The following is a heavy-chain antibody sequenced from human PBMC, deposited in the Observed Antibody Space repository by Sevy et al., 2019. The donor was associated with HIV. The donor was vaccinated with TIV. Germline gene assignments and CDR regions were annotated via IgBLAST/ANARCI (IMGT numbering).Heavy chain of an antibody. CDR3: ARDRAGTKNWFDP. D-gene: IGHD1-1*01. Sequence: ASVKVSCKASGGTFSSYAISWVRQAPGQGLEWMGGIIPIFGTANDAQKFQGRVTITADESTSTAYMELSSLRSEDTAVYYCARDRAGTKNWFDPWGQGTLVTVSS. V-gene: IGHV1-69*13. CDR2: IIPIFGTA. J-gene: IGHJ5*02. CDR1: GGTFSSYA.